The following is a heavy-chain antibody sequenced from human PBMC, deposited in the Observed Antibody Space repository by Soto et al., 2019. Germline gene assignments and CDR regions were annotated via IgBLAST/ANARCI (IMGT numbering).Heavy chain of an antibody. CDR1: GFTFTGHW. CDR2: INTEGDST. V-gene: IGHV3-74*01. D-gene: IGHD2-2*01. Sequence: GGSLRLSCAASGFTFTGHWMHWVRQVPGKGLVWVARINTEGDSTNYADSVRGRFTISRDSATNTVYLQMNGLGVDDTSVYFCAREAGYCSTTSCYRRAFDTWGQGTMVTVSS. CDR3: AREAGYCSTTSCYRRAFDT. J-gene: IGHJ3*02.